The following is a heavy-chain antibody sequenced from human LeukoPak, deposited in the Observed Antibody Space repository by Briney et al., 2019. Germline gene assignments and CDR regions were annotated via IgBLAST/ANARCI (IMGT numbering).Heavy chain of an antibody. V-gene: IGHV1-46*01. J-gene: IGHJ4*02. CDR1: GYTFTSYY. Sequence: ASVKVSCKASGYTFTSYYMHWVRQAPGQGLEWMGIINPSGGSTSYAQKFQGRVTMTRDTSTSTVYMELSSLRSEDTAVYYCARETASDYGGNLFFDYWGQGTLVTVSS. CDR2: INPSGGST. D-gene: IGHD4-23*01. CDR3: ARETASDYGGNLFFDY.